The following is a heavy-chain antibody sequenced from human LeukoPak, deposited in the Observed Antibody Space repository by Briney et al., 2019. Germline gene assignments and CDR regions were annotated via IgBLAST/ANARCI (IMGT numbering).Heavy chain of an antibody. J-gene: IGHJ6*02. CDR1: GGTFSSYA. CDR3: ASSPRKTDYYYYGMDD. CDR2: IIPIFGTA. V-gene: IGHV1-69*13. Sequence: ASVKVSCKASGGTFSSYAISWVRQAPGQGLEWMGGIIPIFGTANYAQKFQGRVTITADESTSTAYMELSSLRFEDTAVYYCASSPRKTDYYYYGMDDWGQGTTVTVSS.